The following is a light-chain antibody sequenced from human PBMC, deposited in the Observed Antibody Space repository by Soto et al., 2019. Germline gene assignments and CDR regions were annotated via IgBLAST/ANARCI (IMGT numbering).Light chain of an antibody. CDR3: QQYNNWPLT. J-gene: IGKJ4*01. CDR2: GAS. Sequence: EIGMTQSPATLSVSPGERATLSCRASQSVSSNLAWYQQKPGQAPRLLIYGASTRATGIPARFSGSGSGTEFTLTMSSLQSEDFAVYYCQQYNNWPLTFGGGTKVDIK. CDR1: QSVSSN. V-gene: IGKV3-15*01.